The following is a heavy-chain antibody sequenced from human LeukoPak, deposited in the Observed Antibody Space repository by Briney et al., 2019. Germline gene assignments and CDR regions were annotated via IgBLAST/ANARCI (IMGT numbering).Heavy chain of an antibody. J-gene: IGHJ5*02. CDR1: GGTFSSYA. V-gene: IGHV1-69*13. CDR2: IIPIFGTA. CDR3: ARGVRSSSSWFDP. D-gene: IGHD6-13*01. Sequence: ASVKVSCKASGGTFSSYAISWVRQAPGQGFEWMGGIIPIFGTANYAQKFQGRVTITADESTSTAYMELSSLRSEDTAVYYCARGVRSSSSWFDPWGQGTLVTVSS.